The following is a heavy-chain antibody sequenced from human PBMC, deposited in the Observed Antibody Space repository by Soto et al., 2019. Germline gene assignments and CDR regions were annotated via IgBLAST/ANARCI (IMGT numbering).Heavy chain of an antibody. D-gene: IGHD5-12*01. CDR1: GGSTTSDY. V-gene: IGHV4-59*12. CDR3: VRGRSYSVYDF. J-gene: IGHJ4*02. Sequence: PSETLSLTCTVSGGSTTSDYWSWIRQPPGKGLEWLGYIFHSLGAKYNPSLGSRGTMSLDTSSNQIFLNLTSVTAADTAVFYCVRGRSYSVYDFWGPGTLVTVSS. CDR2: IFHSLGA.